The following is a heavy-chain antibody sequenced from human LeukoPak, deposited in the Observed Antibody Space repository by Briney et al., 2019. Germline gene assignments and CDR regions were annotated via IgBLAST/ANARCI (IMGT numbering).Heavy chain of an antibody. V-gene: IGHV3-7*03. J-gene: IGHJ4*02. Sequence: GGSLRLSCAASGFTFISYWMSWVRQAPGKGLEWVANIKQDGSEKYYVDSVKGRFTISRDNAKNSLYLQMNSLRAEDTAVYFCAKDDAWLRYACWGPGTLVTVSS. CDR3: AKDDAWLRYAC. CDR1: GFTFISYW. D-gene: IGHD5-12*01. CDR2: IKQDGSEK.